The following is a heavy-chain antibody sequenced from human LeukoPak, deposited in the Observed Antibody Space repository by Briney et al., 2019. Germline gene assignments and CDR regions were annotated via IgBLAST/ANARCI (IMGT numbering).Heavy chain of an antibody. CDR3: ARVIPYDYINRFDR. CDR2: ISSSTSTI. J-gene: IGHJ5*02. V-gene: IGHV3-48*01. CDR1: GFTFSTYS. Sequence: PGGPLRLSCAASGFTFSTYSMNWVRQAPGKGLEGVSYISSSTSTIYYACAGKGRFTISKDNANTLLYILMNSLRAEDTAVYYCARVIPYDYINRFDRWGQGTLVTVSS. D-gene: IGHD4-11*01.